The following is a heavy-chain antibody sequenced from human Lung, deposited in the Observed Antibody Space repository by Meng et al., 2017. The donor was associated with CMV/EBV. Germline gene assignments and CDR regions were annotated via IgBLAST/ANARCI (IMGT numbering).Heavy chain of an antibody. CDR1: GFSLSTSEVG. J-gene: IGHJ5*02. CDR2: IYWDDDK. V-gene: IGHV2-5*02. CDR3: ALFTGSWFDP. D-gene: IGHD1-14*01. Sequence: QIPLKQLGPTLVKPPQTPTLTSTFFGFSLSTSEVGVGWIRQLPGKALEWLAVIYWDDDKRYSPSLKSRLTITKDTSKNQVVLTLTNMDPVDTATYYCALFTGSWFDPWGQGTLVTASS.